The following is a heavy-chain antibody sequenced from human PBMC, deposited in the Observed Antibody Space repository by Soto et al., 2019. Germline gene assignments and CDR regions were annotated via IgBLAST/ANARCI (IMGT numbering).Heavy chain of an antibody. D-gene: IGHD1-1*01. V-gene: IGHV1-69*02. J-gene: IGHJ3*02. CDR2: IIPILGIA. CDR1: GGTFSSYT. Sequence: SVKVSCKASGGTFSSYTISWVRQAPGQGLEWMGRIIPILGIANYAQKFQGRVTITADKSTSTAYMELSSLRSEDTAVYYCARGAGGLYAFDIWGQGTMVTVSS. CDR3: ARGAGGLYAFDI.